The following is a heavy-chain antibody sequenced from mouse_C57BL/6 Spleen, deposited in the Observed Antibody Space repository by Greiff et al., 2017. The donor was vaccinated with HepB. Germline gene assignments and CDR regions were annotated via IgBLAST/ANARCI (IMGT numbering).Heavy chain of an antibody. CDR1: GFTFNTYA. Sequence: EVMLVESGGGLVQSKGSLKLSCAASGFTFNTYAMHWVRQAPGKGLEWVARIRSKSSNYATYYADSVKDRFTISRNDSQIMLYLQMNNLKTEDTALYSCVRALDSSGYVIYAMDYWGQGTSVTVSS. CDR2: IRSKSSNYAT. CDR3: VRALDSSGYVIYAMDY. D-gene: IGHD3-2*02. J-gene: IGHJ4*01. V-gene: IGHV10-3*01.